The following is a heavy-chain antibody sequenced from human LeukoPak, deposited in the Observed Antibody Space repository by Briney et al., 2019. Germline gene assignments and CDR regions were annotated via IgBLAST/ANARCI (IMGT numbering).Heavy chain of an antibody. J-gene: IGHJ5*02. Sequence: SETLSLTCTVSGGSISSRSHYWGWIRQPPGKGLEWIGSLYSSGSTYYNPSLKSRITMSVDTSKNEFSLKLSSVTAADTAVYYCARLTLYYYGSGSYHNLGFFDPWGQGTLVTVSS. CDR2: LYSSGST. CDR1: GGSISSRSHY. V-gene: IGHV4-39*07. D-gene: IGHD3-10*01. CDR3: ARLTLYYYGSGSYHNLGFFDP.